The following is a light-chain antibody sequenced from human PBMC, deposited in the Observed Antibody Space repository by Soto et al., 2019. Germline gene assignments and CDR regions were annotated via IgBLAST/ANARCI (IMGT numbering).Light chain of an antibody. V-gene: IGKV1-9*01. Sequence: IQLTQSPSSLSASIGDRVTITCRASQDINSYLAWYQQKPGKAPNLLIYEASILQRGVPSRFSGSNSGTDFTLTISSLQAEDFATYYCQQYNSYSPSTFGQGTKVDIK. CDR3: QQYNSYSPST. J-gene: IGKJ1*01. CDR2: EAS. CDR1: QDINSY.